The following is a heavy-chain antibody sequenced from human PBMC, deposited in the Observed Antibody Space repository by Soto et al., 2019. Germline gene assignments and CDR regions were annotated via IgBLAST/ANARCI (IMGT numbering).Heavy chain of an antibody. CDR2: IKSKTDGGTT. D-gene: IGHD2-2*01. CDR1: GFTFSNDW. V-gene: IGHV3-15*07. CDR3: TTPYLCCSSTFCYSF. J-gene: IGHJ4*02. Sequence: EVQLVESGGGLVKPGGSLRLSCAASGFTFSNDWMNWVRQAPGKGLEWVGRIKSKTDGGTTDYAAPVKGSFSISRDASINTPYLQINILNTEDAALYYCTTPYLCCSSTFCYSFWGQGTLVTVSS.